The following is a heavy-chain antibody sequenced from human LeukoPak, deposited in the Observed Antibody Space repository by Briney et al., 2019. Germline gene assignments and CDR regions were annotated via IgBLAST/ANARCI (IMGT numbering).Heavy chain of an antibody. CDR3: ARANNNPPSYSSSWVLYDY. D-gene: IGHD6-13*01. CDR1: GFTLSSYV. V-gene: IGHV3-33*01. Sequence: GGSLRLSCAASGFTLSSYVMNWVRQAPGKGLEWVAALWSDGSNRFYADSVKGRFTISRDNSKNTLYLQMNSLRAEDTAVYYCARANNNPPSYSSSWVLYDYWGQGTLVTVSS. J-gene: IGHJ4*02. CDR2: LWSDGSNR.